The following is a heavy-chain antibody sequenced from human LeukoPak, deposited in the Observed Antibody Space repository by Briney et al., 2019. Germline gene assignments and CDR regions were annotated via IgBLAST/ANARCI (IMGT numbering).Heavy chain of an antibody. Sequence: PSETLSLTCAVYGGSFSGYYWSWIRQPPGKGLEWIGEINHSGSTNYNPSLKSRVTISVDTSKNQFSLKLSSVTAADTAVYYCARLGGSSWPYYFDYWGQGTLVTVSS. CDR1: GGSFSGYY. CDR2: INHSGST. D-gene: IGHD6-13*01. V-gene: IGHV4-34*01. J-gene: IGHJ4*02. CDR3: ARLGGSSWPYYFDY.